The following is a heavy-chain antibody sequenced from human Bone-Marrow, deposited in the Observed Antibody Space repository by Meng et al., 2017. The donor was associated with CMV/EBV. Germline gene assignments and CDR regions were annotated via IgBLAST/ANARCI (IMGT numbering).Heavy chain of an antibody. J-gene: IGHJ5*02. CDR2: IIPIFGTA. V-gene: IGHV1-69*06. CDR3: ARSGAPWGIAVAGTYWFDP. CDR1: GGTFSSYA. D-gene: IGHD6-19*01. Sequence: SVKVSCKASGGTFSSYAISWVRQAPGQGLEWMGGIIPIFGTANYAQKFQGRVTMTEDTSTDTAYMELSSLRSEDTAVYYCARSGAPWGIAVAGTYWFDPWGQGTLVTVSS.